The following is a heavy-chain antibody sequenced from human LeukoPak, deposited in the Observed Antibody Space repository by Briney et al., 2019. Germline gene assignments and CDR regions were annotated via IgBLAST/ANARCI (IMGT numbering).Heavy chain of an antibody. D-gene: IGHD3-9*01. V-gene: IGHV3-23*01. CDR1: GFTFSSYA. CDR3: ANSGSLRYSYYYGMDV. J-gene: IGHJ6*02. Sequence: PGGSLRLSCAASGFTFSSYAMSWVRQAPGKGLEWVSAISGSGGSTYYADSVKGRFTISRDNSKNTLYLQMNSLRAEDTAVYYCANSGSLRYSYYYGMDVWGQGTTVTVSS. CDR2: ISGSGGST.